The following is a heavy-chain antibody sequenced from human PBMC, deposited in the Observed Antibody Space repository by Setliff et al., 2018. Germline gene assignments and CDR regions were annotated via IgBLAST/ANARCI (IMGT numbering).Heavy chain of an antibody. D-gene: IGHD1-1*01. CDR1: GGSFTNYY. V-gene: IGHV4-34*01. J-gene: IGHJ4*02. CDR2: INHSGST. Sequence: PSETLSLTCTVYGGSFTNYYWGWIRQSPGKGLEWIGEINHSGSTNYNPSRKSRVIISVDTSLNQVSLGLSAVTAADTAVYYCARVPKIWNDLDYFDYWGQGTLVTVSS. CDR3: ARVPKIWNDLDYFDY.